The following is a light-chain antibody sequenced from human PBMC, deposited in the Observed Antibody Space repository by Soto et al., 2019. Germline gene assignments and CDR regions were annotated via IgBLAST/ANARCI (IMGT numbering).Light chain of an antibody. CDR2: GAS. CDR1: QSVSSN. Sequence: EIVMTQAPATLSVSPGERATLSCRASQSVSSNFAWYQQKPGQAPRRLIYGASTRATAIPARFSASGSGTEFTLTTSSLQSADFAVYYWQQYKNWPPYTFGQGTKLEI. V-gene: IGKV3-15*01. J-gene: IGKJ2*01. CDR3: QQYKNWPPYT.